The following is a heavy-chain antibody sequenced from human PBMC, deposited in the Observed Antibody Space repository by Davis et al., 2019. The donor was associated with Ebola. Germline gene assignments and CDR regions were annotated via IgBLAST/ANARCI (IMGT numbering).Heavy chain of an antibody. CDR3: ARALWFRELLIGPYYYYGMDV. D-gene: IGHD3-10*01. Sequence: GGSLRLSCAASGFTFSSYSMNWVRQAPGKGLEWVSSISSSSTYIYYADSVKGRFTLSRDNSKNTLYLQMNSLRAEATAVYYCARALWFRELLIGPYYYYGMDVWGQGTTVTVSS. CDR1: GFTFSSYS. CDR2: ISSSSTYI. V-gene: IGHV3-21*01. J-gene: IGHJ6*02.